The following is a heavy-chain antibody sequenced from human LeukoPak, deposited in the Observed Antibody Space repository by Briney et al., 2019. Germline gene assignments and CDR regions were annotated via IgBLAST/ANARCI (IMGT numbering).Heavy chain of an antibody. D-gene: IGHD3-3*01. CDR1: GFTFSSYS. J-gene: IGHJ3*02. CDR3: ARVPYDFWSGYLSDAFDI. V-gene: IGHV3-21*01. CDR2: ISSSSSYI. Sequence: PGGSLRLSCAASGFTFSSYSMNWVRQAPGKGLEWVSSISSSSSYIYYADSVKGRFTISRDNAKNSLYLQMNSLRAEDTAVYYCARVPYDFWSGYLSDAFDIWGKGTMVTVSS.